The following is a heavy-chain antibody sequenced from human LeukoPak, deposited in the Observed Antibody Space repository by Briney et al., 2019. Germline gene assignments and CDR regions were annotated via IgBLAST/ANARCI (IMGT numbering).Heavy chain of an antibody. Sequence: SETLSLTCTVSGGSISSYYWSWIRQPPGKGVEWIGYIYYSGSTNYNPSLKSRATISVDTSKNQFSLKLSSVTAADTAVYYCARHGGEVATGPFDYWGQGTLVTVSS. D-gene: IGHD5-12*01. CDR1: GGSISSYY. V-gene: IGHV4-59*08. J-gene: IGHJ4*02. CDR2: IYYSGST. CDR3: ARHGGEVATGPFDY.